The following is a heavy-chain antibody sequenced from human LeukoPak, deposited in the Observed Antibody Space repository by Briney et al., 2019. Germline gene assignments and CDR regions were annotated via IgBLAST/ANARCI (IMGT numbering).Heavy chain of an antibody. J-gene: IGHJ4*02. V-gene: IGHV3-23*01. CDR3: AKDWADSYGYVVFDY. D-gene: IGHD5-18*01. CDR2: ISGSGGSA. Sequence: GGSLRLSCAASGFTFSSYAMSWVRQAPGKGLERVSAISGSGGSAYYADSVKGRFTISRDNSKNTLYLQMNSLRAEDTAVYYCAKDWADSYGYVVFDYWGQGTLVTVSS. CDR1: GFTFSSYA.